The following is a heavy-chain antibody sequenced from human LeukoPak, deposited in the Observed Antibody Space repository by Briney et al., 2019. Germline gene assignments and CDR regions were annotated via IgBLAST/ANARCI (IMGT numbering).Heavy chain of an antibody. V-gene: IGHV4-39*01. CDR3: ARTENYIPEYWFDP. D-gene: IGHD5-24*01. CDR1: GGSISSSSYC. CDR2: ICYSGST. Sequence: SETLSLTCTVSGGSISSSSYCWGAIRQPPGKGLEWIGSICYSGSTFYNPSLKSRVTLSVDTSKNQFSLKLSSVTAADTAVYCCARTENYIPEYWFDPWGQGTLVTVSS. J-gene: IGHJ5*02.